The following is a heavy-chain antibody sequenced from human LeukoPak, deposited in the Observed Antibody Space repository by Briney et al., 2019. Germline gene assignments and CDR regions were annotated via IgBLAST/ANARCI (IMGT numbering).Heavy chain of an antibody. CDR1: GFTFSSYA. CDR3: AKDPSPTNWGLPFGY. Sequence: PGGSLRLSCAASGFTFSSYAMHWVRQAPGKGLEWVAVISYDGSNKYYADSVKGRFTISRDNSKNTLYLQMNSLRAEDTAVYYCAKDPSPTNWGLPFGYWGQGTLITVSS. J-gene: IGHJ4*02. CDR2: ISYDGSNK. D-gene: IGHD7-27*01. V-gene: IGHV3-30-3*01.